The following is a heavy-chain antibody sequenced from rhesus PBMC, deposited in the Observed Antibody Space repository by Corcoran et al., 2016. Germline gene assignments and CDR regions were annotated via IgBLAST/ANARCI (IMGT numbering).Heavy chain of an antibody. CDR3: AQAIAANIFDY. V-gene: IGHV3-119*01. D-gene: IGHD6-13*01. CDR2: ISMAERST. Sequence: EVQLVESGGGLVQPGGSLRLSCAASGFTFSSYGMYWVRQGPGKGLDWVSRISMAERSTSYADSVKRRFTISRENAKNSLYLQMNSLRAEDTAVYYCAQAIAANIFDYWGQGVLVTVSS. J-gene: IGHJ4*01. CDR1: GFTFSSYG.